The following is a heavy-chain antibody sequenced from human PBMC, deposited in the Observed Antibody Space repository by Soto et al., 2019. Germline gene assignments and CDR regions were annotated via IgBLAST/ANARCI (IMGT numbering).Heavy chain of an antibody. CDR3: ARGQYCASTACYWWGLDL. Sequence: QVQLVESGGGVVQPGRSLRLSCVGSGFTFSSHAMHWVRQAPGKGLEWVGVISYDGRNEYYSDSMKGRFSLSRDNFKNTMSLQMNSLSGDDTAVYFCARGQYCASTACYWWGLDLWGQGTLVTVSS. J-gene: IGHJ5*02. V-gene: IGHV3-30*04. CDR1: GFTFSSHA. CDR2: ISYDGRNE. D-gene: IGHD2-2*01.